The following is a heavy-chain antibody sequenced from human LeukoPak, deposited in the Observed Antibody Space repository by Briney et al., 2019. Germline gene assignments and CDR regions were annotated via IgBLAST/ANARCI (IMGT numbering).Heavy chain of an antibody. V-gene: IGHV3-64*01. Sequence: PGGSLRLSCAASGFTFSSYAMHWVRQAPGKGLEYVSAISSNGGSTYYANSVKGRFTISRDNSKNTQYLQMGSLRAEDMAVYYCARVTRDGYNYYFDYWGQGTLVTVSS. J-gene: IGHJ4*02. D-gene: IGHD5-24*01. CDR2: ISSNGGST. CDR3: ARVTRDGYNYYFDY. CDR1: GFTFSSYA.